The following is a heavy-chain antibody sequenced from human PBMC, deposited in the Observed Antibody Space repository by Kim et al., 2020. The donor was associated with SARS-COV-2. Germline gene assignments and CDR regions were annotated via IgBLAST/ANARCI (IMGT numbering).Heavy chain of an antibody. CDR3: ATQSSSSGGFDY. CDR2: FDPEDGET. D-gene: IGHD6-6*01. J-gene: IGHJ4*02. V-gene: IGHV1-24*01. CDR1: GYTLTELS. Sequence: ASVKVSCKVSGYTLTELSMHWVRQAPGKGLEWMGGFDPEDGETIYAQKFQGRVTMTEDTSTDTAYMELSSLRSEDTAVYYCATQSSSSGGFDYWGQGTLVTVSS.